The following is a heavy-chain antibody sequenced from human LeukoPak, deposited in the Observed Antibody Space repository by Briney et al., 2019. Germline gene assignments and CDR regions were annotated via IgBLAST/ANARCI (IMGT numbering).Heavy chain of an antibody. D-gene: IGHD6-13*01. CDR2: ISSSSSYI. V-gene: IGHV3-21*01. J-gene: IGHJ6*02. CDR3: ARASYSVVDYYYYGMDV. CDR1: GFTFSSYS. Sequence: GGSLRLSCAASGFTFSSYSMNWVRQAPGKGLEWVSSISSSSSYIYYADSVKGRFTISRDNAKNSLYLQMNSLRAEDTAVYYCARASYSVVDYYYYGMDVWGQGTTVTVSS.